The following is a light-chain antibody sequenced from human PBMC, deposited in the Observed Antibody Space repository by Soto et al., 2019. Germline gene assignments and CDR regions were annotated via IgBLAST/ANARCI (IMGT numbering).Light chain of an antibody. CDR2: SAS. CDR3: QQYNNWPPIT. Sequence: EIVMTQSPATLSVSPGERATLSCRASQRVGSSYLAWYQQKPGQAPRLLIYSASTRATGIPARFSGSGSGTEFTLTISSLQSEDFAVYYCQQYNNWPPITFGQGTRLEIK. J-gene: IGKJ5*01. V-gene: IGKV3-15*01. CDR1: QRVGSSY.